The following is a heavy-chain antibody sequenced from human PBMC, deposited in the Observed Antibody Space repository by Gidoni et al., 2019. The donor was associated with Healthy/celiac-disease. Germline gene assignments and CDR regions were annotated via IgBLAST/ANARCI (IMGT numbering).Heavy chain of an antibody. Sequence: QVQLVQSGAEVKKPGASVKVSCKASGYTFTGYYMHWVRQAPGQGLEWMGRINPNSGGTNYAQKFQGRVTMTRDTSISTAYMELSRLRSDDTAVYYGARESPGSGGYYYGMDVWGQGTTVTVSS. CDR3: ARESPGSGGYYYGMDV. V-gene: IGHV1-2*06. CDR2: INPNSGGT. CDR1: GYTFTGYY. J-gene: IGHJ6*02.